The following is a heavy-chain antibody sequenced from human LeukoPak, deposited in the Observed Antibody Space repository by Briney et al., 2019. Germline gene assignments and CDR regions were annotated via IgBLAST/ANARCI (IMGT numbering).Heavy chain of an antibody. CDR3: ARGPRYSFY. CDR1: GFIVSHNY. CDR2: IYIDGTT. J-gene: IGHJ4*02. V-gene: IGHV3-53*01. D-gene: IGHD6-13*01. Sequence: QTGGSLRLSCAASGFIVSHNYMTWVRQAPGKGLEWISVIYIDGTTYYADSVKGRFTTSRDQANNTLYLQMNTLRDEDTAVYYCARGPRYSFYWGQGTLVSVSS.